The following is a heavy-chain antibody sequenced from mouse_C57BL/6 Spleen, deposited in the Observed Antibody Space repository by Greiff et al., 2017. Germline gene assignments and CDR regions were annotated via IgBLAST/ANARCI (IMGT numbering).Heavy chain of an antibody. CDR3: ANSPYYYGSSYGY. Sequence: VQLQQPGAELVKPGASVKMSCKASGYTFTSYWITWVKQRPGQGLEWIGDIYPGSGSTNYNEKFKSKATLTVDTSSSTAYMQLSSLSSEDSAVYYCANSPYYYGSSYGYWGQGTTLTVSS. D-gene: IGHD1-1*01. CDR1: GYTFTSYW. CDR2: IYPGSGST. V-gene: IGHV1-55*01. J-gene: IGHJ2*01.